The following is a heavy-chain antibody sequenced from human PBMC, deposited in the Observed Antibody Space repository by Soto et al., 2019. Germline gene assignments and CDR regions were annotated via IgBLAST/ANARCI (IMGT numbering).Heavy chain of an antibody. Sequence: EVQLLESGGGLVQPGGSLRLSCAASGFTFSSYAMSWVRQAPGKGLEWVSAISGSGGSTYYADSVKGRFTISRDNSKNPLYLQMNSLRADDTAVYYCAKQDVAARRPDFFPYYFDYGGQGTLVTVSS. CDR3: AKQDVAARRPDFFPYYFDY. CDR1: GFTFSSYA. V-gene: IGHV3-23*01. D-gene: IGHD6-6*01. CDR2: ISGSGGST. J-gene: IGHJ4*02.